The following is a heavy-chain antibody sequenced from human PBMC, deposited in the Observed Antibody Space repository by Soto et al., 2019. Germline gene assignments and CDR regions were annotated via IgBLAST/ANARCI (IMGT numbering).Heavy chain of an antibody. J-gene: IGHJ4*02. Sequence: QVQLVESGGGVVQPGRSLRLSCAASGFTFSSYGMHWVRQAPGKGLEWVAVIWYDGSNKYYADSVKGRFTISRDNSKNTLYLQMNSLRAEDTAVYYCARDLGGSSCYVDYWGQGTLVTVSS. V-gene: IGHV3-33*01. CDR1: GFTFSSYG. D-gene: IGHD6-13*01. CDR3: ARDLGGSSCYVDY. CDR2: IWYDGSNK.